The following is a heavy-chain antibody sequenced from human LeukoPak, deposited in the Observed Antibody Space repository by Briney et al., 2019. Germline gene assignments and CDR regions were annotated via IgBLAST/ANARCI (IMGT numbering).Heavy chain of an antibody. CDR3: ARRQDYDYVWGSYRYPFDY. CDR1: GGSISSSSYY. D-gene: IGHD3-16*02. V-gene: IGHV4-39*07. Sequence: SETLSLTCTVSGGSISSSSYYWGWIRQPPGKGLEWIGSIYYSGSTYYNPSLKSRVTISVDTSKNQFSLKLSSVTAADTAVYYCARRQDYDYVWGSYRYPFDYWGQGTLVTVSS. J-gene: IGHJ4*02. CDR2: IYYSGST.